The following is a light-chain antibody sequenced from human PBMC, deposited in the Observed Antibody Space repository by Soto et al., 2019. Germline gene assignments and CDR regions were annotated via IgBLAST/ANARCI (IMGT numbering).Light chain of an antibody. J-gene: IGKJ1*01. V-gene: IGKV3-20*01. CDR2: GAS. CDR3: QQHGSSPT. CDR1: QTVTSSY. Sequence: EIVLTHSPGTLSLYPGERATLSCRASQTVTSSYLAWYQQKPGQAPRLLIYGASSRATGIPDRFSGSGSGTDFTLTISRLEPEDFAVYYCQQHGSSPTFGQGTKVDIK.